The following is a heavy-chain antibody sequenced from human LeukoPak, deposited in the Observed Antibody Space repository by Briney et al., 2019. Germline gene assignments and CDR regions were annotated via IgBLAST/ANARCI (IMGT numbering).Heavy chain of an antibody. J-gene: IGHJ4*02. CDR2: MNPNSGNT. CDR1: GYTFTSYD. D-gene: IGHD5-12*01. V-gene: IGHV1-8*01. Sequence: ASVKVSCKASGYTFTSYDINWVRQATGQGLEWMGWMNPNSGNTGYAQKFQGRVTMTRNTSISTAYMELSSLRSEDTFFYKQKTAYEMATIPDHWGQGTLVTVSS. CDR3: KTAYEMATIPDH.